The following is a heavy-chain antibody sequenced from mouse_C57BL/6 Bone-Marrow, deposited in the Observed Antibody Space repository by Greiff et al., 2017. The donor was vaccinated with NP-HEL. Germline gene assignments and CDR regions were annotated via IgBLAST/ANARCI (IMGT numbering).Heavy chain of an antibody. CDR1: GYAFTNYL. V-gene: IGHV1-54*01. D-gene: IGHD2-3*01. CDR2: INPGNGGT. J-gene: IGHJ4*01. CDR3: AREGDGYPYYAMDY. Sequence: QVQLQQSGAELVRPGTSVKVSCKASGYAFTNYLIEWVKQRPGQGLEWIGVINPGNGGTNYNEKFKGKATLTADKSSSTAYMQLSSLTSEDSAVYFCAREGDGYPYYAMDYWGQGTSVTVSS.